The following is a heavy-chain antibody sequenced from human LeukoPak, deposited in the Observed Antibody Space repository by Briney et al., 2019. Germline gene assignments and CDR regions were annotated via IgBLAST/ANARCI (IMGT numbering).Heavy chain of an antibody. CDR1: GFTFSSYG. D-gene: IGHD5-24*01. Sequence: TGGSLRLSCAASGFTFSSYGMHWVRQAPGKGLEWVAVISYDGSNKYYADSVKGRFTISRDNSKNTLYLQMNSLRAEDTAVYYCAKGGIEMALDFDYWGQGTLVTVSS. J-gene: IGHJ4*02. CDR3: AKGGIEMALDFDY. CDR2: ISYDGSNK. V-gene: IGHV3-30*18.